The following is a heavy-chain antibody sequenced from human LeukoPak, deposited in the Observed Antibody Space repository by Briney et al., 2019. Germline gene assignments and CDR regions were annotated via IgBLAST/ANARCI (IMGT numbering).Heavy chain of an antibody. CDR2: IIPIFGTA. Sequence: ASVKVSCKASGGTFSNYGISWVRQAPGQGLEWMGGIIPIFGTANYAQKFQGRVTITADESTSTAYMELSSLRSEDTAVYYCARDRGYSYGRFDYWGQGTLVTVSS. D-gene: IGHD5-18*01. CDR3: ARDRGYSYGRFDY. CDR1: GGTFSNYG. J-gene: IGHJ4*02. V-gene: IGHV1-69*13.